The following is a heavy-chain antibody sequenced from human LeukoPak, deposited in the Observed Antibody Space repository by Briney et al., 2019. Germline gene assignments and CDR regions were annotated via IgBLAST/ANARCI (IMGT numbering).Heavy chain of an antibody. CDR2: IYYSGST. V-gene: IGHV4-39*01. CDR1: GGSISSSSYY. D-gene: IGHD3-22*01. Sequence: PSETLSLTCTVSGGSISSSSYYWGWIRQPPGKGLEWIGSIYYSGSTYYNPSLKSRVTISVDTSKNQFSLKLSSVTAADTAVYYCASLALPDYYDSSGYSFDYWGQGTLVTVSS. CDR3: ASLALPDYYDSSGYSFDY. J-gene: IGHJ4*02.